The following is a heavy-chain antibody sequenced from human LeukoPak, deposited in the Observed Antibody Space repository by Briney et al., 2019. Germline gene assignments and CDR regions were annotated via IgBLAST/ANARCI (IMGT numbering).Heavy chain of an antibody. CDR3: AGKAAAAGWSAP. CDR1: GGSISSYY. Sequence: PSETLSLTCTVSGGSISSYYWSWIRQPPGKGLEWIGYIYYSGSTNYNPSLKSRVTISVDTSKNQFSLKLSSVTAADTAVYYCAGKAAAAGWSAPGAQETLVTFP. D-gene: IGHD6-25*01. CDR2: IYYSGST. V-gene: IGHV4-59*01. J-gene: IGHJ5*02.